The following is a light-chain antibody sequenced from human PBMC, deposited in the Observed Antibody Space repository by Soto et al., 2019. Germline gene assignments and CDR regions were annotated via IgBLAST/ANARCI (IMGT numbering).Light chain of an antibody. CDR2: SNN. CDR1: SSNIGSNT. V-gene: IGLV1-44*01. J-gene: IGLJ1*01. Sequence: QSVLTQPPSASGTPGQRVTISCSGSSSNIGSNTVNWYQQLPGTAPKLLIYSNNQRPSGVPDRLSGSKSGTSASLAISGLQSEDEADYYCAAWDDSLNGLYVFGPGTKLTVL. CDR3: AAWDDSLNGLYV.